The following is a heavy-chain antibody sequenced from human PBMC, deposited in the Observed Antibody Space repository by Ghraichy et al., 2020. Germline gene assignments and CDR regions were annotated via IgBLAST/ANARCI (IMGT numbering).Heavy chain of an antibody. CDR1: GGSISSGGYY. CDR3: ARGPPSIVVVPAAVYFDY. CDR2: IYYSGST. D-gene: IGHD2-2*01. V-gene: IGHV4-31*03. J-gene: IGHJ4*02. Sequence: SENLSLTCTVSGGSISSGGYYWSWIRQHPGKGLEWIGYIYYSGSTYYNPSLKSRVTISVDTSKNQFSLKLSSVTAADTAVYYCARGPPSIVVVPAAVYFDYWGQGTLVTVSS.